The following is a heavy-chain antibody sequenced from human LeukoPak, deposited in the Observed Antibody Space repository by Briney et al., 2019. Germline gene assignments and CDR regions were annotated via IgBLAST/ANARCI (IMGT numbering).Heavy chain of an antibody. CDR2: ISSSSSYI. CDR1: GFTFSSYS. Sequence: GGSLRLSCAASGFTFSSYSMNWVRQAPGKGLEWVSSISSSSSYIYYADSVKGRFTISRDNAKNSLYLQMNSLRAEDTAVYYCARDSPKYSSSPAPDYWGQGTLVTVSS. V-gene: IGHV3-21*01. CDR3: ARDSPKYSSSPAPDY. J-gene: IGHJ4*02. D-gene: IGHD6-6*01.